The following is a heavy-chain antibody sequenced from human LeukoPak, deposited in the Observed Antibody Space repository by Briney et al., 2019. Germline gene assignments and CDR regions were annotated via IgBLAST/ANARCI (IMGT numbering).Heavy chain of an antibody. J-gene: IGHJ4*02. CDR3: ARDEEAVAGMFDY. CDR2: INPNSGGT. Sequence: ASVKVSCKASGYTFTGYYMHWVRQAPGQGLEWMGRINPNSGGTNYAQKFQGRVTMTRDTSISTAYMELSRLRSDDTAVYYCARDEEAVAGMFDYWDQGTLVTVSS. V-gene: IGHV1-2*06. CDR1: GYTFTGYY. D-gene: IGHD6-19*01.